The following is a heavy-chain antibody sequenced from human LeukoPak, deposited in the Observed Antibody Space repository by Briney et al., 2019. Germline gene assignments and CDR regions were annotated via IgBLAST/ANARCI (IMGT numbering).Heavy chain of an antibody. J-gene: IGHJ5*02. CDR3: ARRARYDFWTPEGWFDP. CDR1: GGSFSGYY. D-gene: IGHD3-3*01. V-gene: IGHV4-34*01. CDR2: INHSGST. Sequence: PSETLSLTCAVYGGSFSGYYWSWIRQPPGKGLEWIGEINHSGSTNYNPSLKSRVTISVDTSKNQFSLKLSSVTAADTAVYYCARRARYDFWTPEGWFDPWGQGTLVTVSS.